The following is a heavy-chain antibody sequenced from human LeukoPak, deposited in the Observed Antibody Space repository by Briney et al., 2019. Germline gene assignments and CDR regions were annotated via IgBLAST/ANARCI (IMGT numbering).Heavy chain of an antibody. CDR2: ISSSGSTI. J-gene: IGHJ4*02. CDR3: AREGLYDSSGYPLWGY. CDR1: GFTFSDYY. D-gene: IGHD3-22*01. Sequence: GSLRLSCAASGFTFSDYYMSWIRQAPGKGLEWVSYISSSGSTIYYADSVKGRFTISRDNAKNSLYLQMNSLRAEDTAVYYCAREGLYDSSGYPLWGYWGQGTLVTVSS. V-gene: IGHV3-11*01.